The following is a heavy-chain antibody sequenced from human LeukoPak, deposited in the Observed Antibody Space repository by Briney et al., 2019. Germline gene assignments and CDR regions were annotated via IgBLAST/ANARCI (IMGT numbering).Heavy chain of an antibody. D-gene: IGHD6-19*01. Sequence: GGSLRLSCAASGFAFSGYEMYWVRQAPGRGLEWISYISDTGGAIHYADSVKGRFTISRDNAKNSLYLQMNSLRAEDTAVYYCAKDTSGWSLTWGQGTLVTVSS. V-gene: IGHV3-48*03. CDR1: GFAFSGYE. J-gene: IGHJ5*02. CDR2: ISDTGGAI. CDR3: AKDTSGWSLT.